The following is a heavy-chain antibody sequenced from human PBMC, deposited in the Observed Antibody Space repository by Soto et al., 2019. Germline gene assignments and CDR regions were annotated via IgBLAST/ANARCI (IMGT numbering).Heavy chain of an antibody. D-gene: IGHD3-3*01. CDR2: IYSGGST. CDR3: ARDPYFFRRGYLAPYAMDV. V-gene: IGHV3-53*04. J-gene: IGHJ6*02. Sequence: GVLRLSSAASGFSGGSNYMSWVRQPLGKGLEWVSVIYSGGSTYYADSVKGRFTISRHNSKNTLSLQMNSLRAAHTAVYYCARDPYFFRRGYLAPYAMDVWGQGIMVSVSS. CDR1: GFSGGSNY.